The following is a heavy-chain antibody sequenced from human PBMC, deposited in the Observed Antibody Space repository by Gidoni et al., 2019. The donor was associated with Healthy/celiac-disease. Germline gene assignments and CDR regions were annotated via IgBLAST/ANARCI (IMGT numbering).Heavy chain of an antibody. Sequence: QVQLQESGPGLVKPSETLSLTCTVSGGSISSYYWSWIRQPPGKGLEWIGYIYYSGSTNYNPSLKSRVTISVDTSKNQFSLKRSSVTAADTAVYYCARAGGWELPYWYFDLWGRGTLVTVSS. CDR2: IYYSGST. J-gene: IGHJ2*01. CDR1: GGSISSYY. CDR3: ARAGGWELPYWYFDL. D-gene: IGHD1-26*01. V-gene: IGHV4-59*01.